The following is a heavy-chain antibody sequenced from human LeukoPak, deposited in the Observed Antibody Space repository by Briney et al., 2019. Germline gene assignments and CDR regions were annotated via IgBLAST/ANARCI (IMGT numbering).Heavy chain of an antibody. CDR1: GGSISSGAYY. Sequence: SQTLSLTCTVSGGSISSGAYYWRWIRQHPGKGLEWIGYIYYSGSTYYNPSLKSRVTISVDTSKNQFSLRLSSVTAADTAVYYCVSGNGYDFRYFDYWGQGTLVTVSS. D-gene: IGHD5-12*01. J-gene: IGHJ4*02. CDR3: VSGNGYDFRYFDY. V-gene: IGHV4-31*03. CDR2: IYYSGST.